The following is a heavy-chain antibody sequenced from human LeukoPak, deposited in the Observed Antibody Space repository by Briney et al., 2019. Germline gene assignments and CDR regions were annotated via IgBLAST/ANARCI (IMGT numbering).Heavy chain of an antibody. D-gene: IGHD3-22*01. J-gene: IGHJ5*02. Sequence: GASVKVSCKASGYTFTGYYMHWVRQAPGQGLEWMGWINPNSGGTNYAQKFQGRVTMTRDTSISTAYMELSRLRSDDTAVYYCARDETYYYDSSGYLRFDPWGQGTLVTVSS. V-gene: IGHV1-2*02. CDR2: INPNSGGT. CDR3: ARDETYYYDSSGYLRFDP. CDR1: GYTFTGYY.